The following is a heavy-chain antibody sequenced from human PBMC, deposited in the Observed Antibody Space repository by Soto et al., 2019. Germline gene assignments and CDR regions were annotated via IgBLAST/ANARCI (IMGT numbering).Heavy chain of an antibody. J-gene: IGHJ6*02. Sequence: RESLKVSCKGSGYTFTDYWIGWVRQLPGKGLEWMGIIYPGDSDTRYSPSFQGHVTITVDKSTNTAYLQWNTLRASDTAMYYRARHISNFGYHYYAMDFCGQGTTGTVSS. CDR3: ARHISNFGYHYYAMDF. V-gene: IGHV5-51*01. D-gene: IGHD4-4*01. CDR2: IYPGDSDT. CDR1: GYTFTDYW.